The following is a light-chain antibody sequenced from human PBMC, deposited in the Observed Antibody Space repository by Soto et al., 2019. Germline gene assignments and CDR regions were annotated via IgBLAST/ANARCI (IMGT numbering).Light chain of an antibody. J-gene: IGKJ4*01. V-gene: IGKV3-20*01. CDR1: QSISSSY. CDR2: RAS. CDR3: QQYGNSPSLS. Sequence: EIVLTQSPGTLSLSPGERATLSCRASQSISSSYFAWYQQKPGQAPRLLIYRASNRAIGIPDRFSGSGSGTDFTLTISRLEPEDSAVYYCQQYGNSPSLSFGGGTKVEIK.